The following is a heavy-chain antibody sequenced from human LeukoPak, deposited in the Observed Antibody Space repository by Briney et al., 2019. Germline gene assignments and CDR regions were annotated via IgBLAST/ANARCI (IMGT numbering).Heavy chain of an antibody. CDR1: GGSISSGSYY. V-gene: IGHV4-61*02. CDR2: ISTSGTS. Sequence: SETLSLTCTVSGGSISSGSYYWSWIRQPAGKGLEWIGRISTSGTSNYNPSRNRRVTISLDTSKNQFSLRLSSVTAADTAVYYCARDMYYKPVRFDIWGQGTMVTVSS. D-gene: IGHD3-10*01. J-gene: IGHJ3*02. CDR3: ARDMYYKPVRFDI.